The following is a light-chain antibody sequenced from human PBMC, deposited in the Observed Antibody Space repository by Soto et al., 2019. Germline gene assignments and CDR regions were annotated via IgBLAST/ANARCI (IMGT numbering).Light chain of an antibody. J-gene: IGKJ4*01. V-gene: IGKV3-15*01. Sequence: ETVMTQSPGTLSVSLGERATLSCRASQSVSIHLAWYQQKPGQAPRLLIYDTSTRATGIPARFSGSGSGTEFTLTISSLEPEDFAIYYCQQHNNWPLTFGGGT. CDR3: QQHNNWPLT. CDR1: QSVSIH. CDR2: DTS.